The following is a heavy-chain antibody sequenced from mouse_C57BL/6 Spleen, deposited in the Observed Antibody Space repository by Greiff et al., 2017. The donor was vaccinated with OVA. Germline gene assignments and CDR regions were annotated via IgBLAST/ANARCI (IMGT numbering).Heavy chain of an antibody. J-gene: IGHJ3*01. CDR3: ARDQRSNYEFAY. CDR1: GFTFSSYA. D-gene: IGHD2-5*01. V-gene: IGHV5-4*01. CDR2: ISDGGSYT. Sequence: EVHLVESGGGLVKPGGSLKLSCAASGFTFSSYAMSWVRQTPEKRLEWVATISDGGSYTYYPDNVKGRFTISRDNAKNDLYLQMSHLKSEDTAMYYCARDQRSNYEFAYWGQGTLVTVSA.